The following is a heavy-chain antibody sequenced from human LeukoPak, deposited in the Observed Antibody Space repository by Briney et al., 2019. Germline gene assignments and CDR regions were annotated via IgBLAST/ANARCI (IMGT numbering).Heavy chain of an antibody. V-gene: IGHV3-21*01. CDR1: GFTFSRYA. Sequence: GGSLRLSCAASGFTFSRYAMNWVRQAPGKGLEWVSYISTGGDNRFYADSLKGRFTISRDNAKNTLYLQMNSLRAEDTAVYYCAIIYGDYGFDYWGQGTLVTVSS. CDR2: ISTGGDNR. J-gene: IGHJ4*02. CDR3: AIIYGDYGFDY. D-gene: IGHD4-17*01.